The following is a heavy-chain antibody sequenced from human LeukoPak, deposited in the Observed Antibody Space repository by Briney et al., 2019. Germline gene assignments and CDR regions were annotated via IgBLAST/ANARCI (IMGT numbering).Heavy chain of an antibody. CDR1: CFPFNNAW. CDR3: VADTPNWNPYGFDY. J-gene: IGHJ4*02. V-gene: IGHV3-15*07. Sequence: GSPLLSCCAACFPFNNAWIHWGRHAPGEGLERVGRVKSRNDGGTKDYAAPVKGRFTISREDSENTLNLQMNSLKIEDTAVYYCVADTPNWNPYGFDYWGQGTLVTVSS. D-gene: IGHD1-1*01. CDR2: VKSRNDGGTK.